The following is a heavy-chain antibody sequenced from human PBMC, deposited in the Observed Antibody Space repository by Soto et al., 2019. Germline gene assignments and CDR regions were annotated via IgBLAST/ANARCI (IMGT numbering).Heavy chain of an antibody. CDR3: ARNRRRFTMVRGVQTGFDP. Sequence: QVQLVQSVAEVKKPGSSVKVSCKASGGTFSSYAISWVRQAPGQGLEWMGGIIPIFGTANYAQKFQGRVTITADKSTSTAYMELSSLRSEDTAVYYCARNRRRFTMVRGVQTGFDPWGQGTLVTVSS. V-gene: IGHV1-69*06. CDR2: IIPIFGTA. CDR1: GGTFSSYA. D-gene: IGHD3-10*01. J-gene: IGHJ5*02.